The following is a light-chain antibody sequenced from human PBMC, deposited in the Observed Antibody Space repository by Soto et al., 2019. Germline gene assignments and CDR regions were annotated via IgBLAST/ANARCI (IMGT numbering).Light chain of an antibody. CDR1: SNDVGYYNY. V-gene: IGLV2-14*01. CDR3: SSYTTAYTQV. Sequence: QSALSQPASVSGSPGQSITISCTGTSNDVGYYNYVSWYQQHPGQAPKLMISEVTTRPSGVSDRFSGSKSGNTASLTISRLQDEDEDHYYCSSYTTAYTQVFGGGTKLTVL. J-gene: IGLJ2*01. CDR2: EVT.